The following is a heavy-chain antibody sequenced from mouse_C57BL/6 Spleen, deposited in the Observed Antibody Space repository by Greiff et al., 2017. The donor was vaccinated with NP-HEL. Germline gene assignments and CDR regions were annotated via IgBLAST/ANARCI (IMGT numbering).Heavy chain of an antibody. CDR1: GYAFSSSW. Sequence: QVQLQQSGPELVKPGASVKISCKASGYAFSSSWMNWVKQRPGKGLEWIGRIYPGDGDTNYNGKFKGKATLTADKSSSTAYMQLSSLTSEDSAVYFCARSVRYGYERYFDYWGQGTTLTVSS. CDR3: ARSVRYGYERYFDY. D-gene: IGHD2-2*01. CDR2: IYPGDGDT. V-gene: IGHV1-82*01. J-gene: IGHJ2*01.